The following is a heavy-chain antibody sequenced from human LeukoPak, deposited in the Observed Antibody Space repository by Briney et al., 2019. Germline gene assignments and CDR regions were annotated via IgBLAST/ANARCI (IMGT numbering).Heavy chain of an antibody. CDR1: GGSISSGDYY. Sequence: PSQTLSLTCAVSGGSISSGDYYWSWIRQPPGKGLEWIGYIYYSGSTYYNPSLKSRVTISVDTSKNQFSLKLSSATAADTAVYYCARGDSMVRGVIPPYFDYWGQGTLVTVSS. J-gene: IGHJ4*02. D-gene: IGHD3-10*01. V-gene: IGHV4-30-4*01. CDR2: IYYSGST. CDR3: ARGDSMVRGVIPPYFDY.